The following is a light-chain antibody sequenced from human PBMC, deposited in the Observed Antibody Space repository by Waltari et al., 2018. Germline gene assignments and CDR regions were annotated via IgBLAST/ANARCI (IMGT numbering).Light chain of an antibody. CDR2: DVV. Sequence: QSALPHPASVPGSPGQTITITCPGTRCDIGGPNYLYRYRQHPGKAPKLVIDDVVKRPSGVSNRFSGSKSGNTASLTISEHQAEDDAIYYCSSCASSKFGGGTKLTVL. J-gene: IGLJ2*01. CDR1: RCDIGGPNY. V-gene: IGLV2-14*01. CDR3: SSCASSK.